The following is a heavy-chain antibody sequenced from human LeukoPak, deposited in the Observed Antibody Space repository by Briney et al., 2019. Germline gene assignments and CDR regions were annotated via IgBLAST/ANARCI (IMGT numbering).Heavy chain of an antibody. J-gene: IGHJ4*02. Sequence: ASVQVSCKASGYTFTSNYIHWVRQAPGQGLEWMGWINPNSGGTNYAQKFQGRVTMTRDTSISTAYMELSRLRSDNTALYYCARVLNYYDSSGYYCYYFDYWGQGTLVTVSS. V-gene: IGHV1-2*02. CDR3: ARVLNYYDSSGYYCYYFDY. D-gene: IGHD3-22*01. CDR1: GYTFTSNY. CDR2: INPNSGGT.